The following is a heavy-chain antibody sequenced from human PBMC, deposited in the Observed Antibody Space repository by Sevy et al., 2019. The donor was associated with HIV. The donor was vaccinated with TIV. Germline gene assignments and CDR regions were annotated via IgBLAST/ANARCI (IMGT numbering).Heavy chain of an antibody. CDR2: ISYDEAHK. V-gene: IGHV3-30*18. CDR1: GFTFRTSG. CDR3: AKDYSAGITMVRGAYRARGDYFDY. D-gene: IGHD3-10*01. J-gene: IGHJ4*02. Sequence: GGSLRLSCVTSGFTFRTSGMHWVRQSPGKGLEWVAVISYDEAHKNYADSLKGRLSISKDNSKNTLYLQMSSLRTEDTAVYYCAKDYSAGITMVRGAYRARGDYFDYWGQGTQVTVSS.